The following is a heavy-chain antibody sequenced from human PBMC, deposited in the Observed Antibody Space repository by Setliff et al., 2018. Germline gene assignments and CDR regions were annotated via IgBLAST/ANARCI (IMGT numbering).Heavy chain of an antibody. J-gene: IGHJ6*03. V-gene: IGHV1-69*05. CDR3: AREGVDTRSSTDYRYYMDV. Sequence: PAASVKVSCKASGGTFSSYGISWVRQAPGQGLEWLGGTIPNFGTTNYAQEFQGRVTIITDESTSTAYMELSSLRFEDTAVYYCAREGVDTRSSTDYRYYMDVWGKGTTVTVSS. CDR2: TIPNFGTT. CDR1: GGTFSSYG. D-gene: IGHD5-18*01.